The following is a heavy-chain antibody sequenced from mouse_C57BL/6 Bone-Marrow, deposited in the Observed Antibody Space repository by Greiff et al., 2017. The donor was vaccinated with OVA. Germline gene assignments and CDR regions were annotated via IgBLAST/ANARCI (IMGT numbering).Heavy chain of an antibody. CDR1: GFTFSDYY. V-gene: IGHV5-12*01. Sequence: EVQLVESGGGLVQPGGSLKLSCAASGFTFSDYYMYWVRQTPEKRLEWVAYISNGGGSTYYPDTVKGRFTISRDNAKNTLYLQMSRLKSEDTAMYYCARPHSNWFAYWGQGTLVTVSA. CDR2: ISNGGGST. CDR3: ARPHSNWFAY. D-gene: IGHD2-5*01. J-gene: IGHJ3*01.